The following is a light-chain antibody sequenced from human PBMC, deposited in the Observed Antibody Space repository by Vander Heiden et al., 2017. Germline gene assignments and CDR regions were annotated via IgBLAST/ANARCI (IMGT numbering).Light chain of an antibody. CDR1: SSNIGSNT. V-gene: IGLV1-44*01. J-gene: IGLJ3*02. CDR3: AAWDDSLNGWV. CDR2: SNN. Sequence: QSVLTQPPSASGTPGQRVTMSCSGSSSNIGSNTVNWYQQLPGTAPNLLIYSNNQRPSGVPDRFSGSKSGTSASLAISGLQSEDEADYYCAAWDDSLNGWVFGGGTKLT.